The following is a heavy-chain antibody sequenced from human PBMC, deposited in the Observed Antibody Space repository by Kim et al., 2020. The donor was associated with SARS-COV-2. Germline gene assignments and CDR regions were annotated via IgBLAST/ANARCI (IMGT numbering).Heavy chain of an antibody. D-gene: IGHD3-10*01. CDR3: AKAVVRGVNYYYYGMDV. CDR1: GFTFSTYG. CDR2: ISYDGSSK. Sequence: GESLRLSCAASGFTFSTYGMHWVRQAPGKGLEWVAVISYDGSSKYYGESVKGRFTISRDNPENTLYLQMNSLRPEDTAVYYCAKAVVRGVNYYYYGMDV. J-gene: IGHJ6*01. V-gene: IGHV3-30*18.